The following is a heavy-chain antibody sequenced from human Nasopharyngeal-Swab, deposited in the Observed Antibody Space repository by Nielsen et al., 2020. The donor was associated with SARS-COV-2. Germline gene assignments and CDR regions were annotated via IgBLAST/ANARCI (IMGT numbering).Heavy chain of an antibody. V-gene: IGHV3-11*03. CDR3: AGGDGFPEGDY. CDR1: GFTFSDYY. CDR2: ISSSSSYT. Sequence: GESLKISCAASGFTFSDYYMSWICQAPGKGLEWVSYISSSSSYTNYADSVKGRFTISRDNAKNSLYLQMNSLRAEDTAVYYCAGGDGFPEGDYWGQGTLVTVSS. J-gene: IGHJ4*02. D-gene: IGHD5-24*01.